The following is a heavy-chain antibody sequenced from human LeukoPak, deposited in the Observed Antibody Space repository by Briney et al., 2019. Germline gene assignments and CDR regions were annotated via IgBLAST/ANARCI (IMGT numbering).Heavy chain of an antibody. D-gene: IGHD2-21*02. V-gene: IGHV3-11*04. CDR3: ARDLYAAYCGGDCYPSDAFDV. Sequence: GGSLRLSCAASGFSISDYYMSWIRQAPGKGLEWVSYITNSGITRDYTDSVKGRFTISRDNAKNSLYLQMNRLRAEDTAVYYCARDLYAAYCGGDCYPSDAFDVWGQRTVVTVSS. J-gene: IGHJ3*01. CDR2: ITNSGITR. CDR1: GFSISDYY.